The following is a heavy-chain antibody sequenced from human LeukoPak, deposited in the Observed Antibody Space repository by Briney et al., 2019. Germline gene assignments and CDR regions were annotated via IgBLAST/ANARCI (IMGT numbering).Heavy chain of an antibody. CDR2: IYHSGST. Sequence: PSETLSLTCTVSGYSISSGYHWGWIRQPPGKGLEWIGSIYHSGSTYYNPSLKSRVTISVDTSKNQFSLKLRSVTAADTAVYYCARVGGHHNWFDPWGQGTLVTVSS. J-gene: IGHJ5*02. V-gene: IGHV4-38-2*02. CDR1: GYSISSGYH. CDR3: ARVGGHHNWFDP.